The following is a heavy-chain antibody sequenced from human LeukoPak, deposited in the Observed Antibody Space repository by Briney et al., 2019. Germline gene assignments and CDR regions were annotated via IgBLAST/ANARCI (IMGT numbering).Heavy chain of an antibody. CDR2: INPNSGGT. V-gene: IGHV1-2*02. CDR1: GYTFTGYY. J-gene: IGHJ4*02. D-gene: IGHD6-6*01. Sequence: RASAKVSCKASGYTFTGYYMHWVRQAPGQGLEWMGWINPNSGGTNYAQKFQGRVTMTRDTSISTAYMELSRLRSDDTAVYYCARAEWYSSSSYLFDYWGQGTLVTVSS. CDR3: ARAEWYSSSSYLFDY.